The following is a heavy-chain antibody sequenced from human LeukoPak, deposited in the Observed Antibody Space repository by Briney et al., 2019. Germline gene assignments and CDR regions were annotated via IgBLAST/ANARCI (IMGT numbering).Heavy chain of an antibody. D-gene: IGHD3-10*01. V-gene: IGHV4-39*01. J-gene: IGHJ4*02. Sequence: SETLSLTCTVSGGSISSSSYYWGWIRQPPGKGLEWIGSIYYSGSTYYNPSLKSRVTISVDTSKNQFSLKLSSVTAADTAVYYCARAGWFGELYGPLDFWGQGTLATVSS. CDR3: ARAGWFGELYGPLDF. CDR1: GGSISSSSYY. CDR2: IYYSGST.